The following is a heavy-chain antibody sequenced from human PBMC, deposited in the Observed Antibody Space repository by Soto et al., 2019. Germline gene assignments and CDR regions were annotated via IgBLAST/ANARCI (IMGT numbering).Heavy chain of an antibody. CDR3: AVGLSGSYSQNGMDV. Sequence: VELVQSGAEVKKPGSSVKVSCKTSGGPFTSFDVNWVRQAPGQGLEWMGDIIPIFDTTNYPQKFQGRVTITADMATTTAYMELGSLRSDDTAVYFCAVGLSGSYSQNGMDVWGLGTTVIVS. J-gene: IGHJ6*02. CDR2: IIPIFDTT. CDR1: GGPFTSFD. V-gene: IGHV1-69*06. D-gene: IGHD1-26*01.